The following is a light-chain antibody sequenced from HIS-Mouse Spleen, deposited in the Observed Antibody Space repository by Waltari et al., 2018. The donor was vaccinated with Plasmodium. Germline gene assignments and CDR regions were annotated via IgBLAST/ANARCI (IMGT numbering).Light chain of an antibody. J-gene: IGKJ1*01. Sequence: EIVMTQSPATLSVSPGQRAPLSCRASQSVSSNLAWYQQKPGQAPRLLIYGASTRATGIPARFSGSGSGTEFTLTISSMQSGDFAVYYCQQYNNWPRGTFGQGTKVEIK. CDR1: QSVSSN. V-gene: IGKV3-15*01. CDR3: QQYNNWPRGT. CDR2: GAS.